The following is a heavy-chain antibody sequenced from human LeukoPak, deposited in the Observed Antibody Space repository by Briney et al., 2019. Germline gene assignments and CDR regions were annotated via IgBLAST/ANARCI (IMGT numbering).Heavy chain of an antibody. V-gene: IGHV3-23*01. J-gene: IGHJ3*02. CDR1: GFTFSSYA. CDR2: ISGSGGST. CDR3: ATTFNIYYYGSGTTGAFDI. Sequence: PGGSLRLSCAASGFTFSSYAMSWVRQAPGKGLEWVSAISGSGGSTYYADSVKGRFTISRDNSKNTLYLQMNSLRAEDTAVYYCATTFNIYYYGSGTTGAFDIWGQGTMVTVSS. D-gene: IGHD3-10*01.